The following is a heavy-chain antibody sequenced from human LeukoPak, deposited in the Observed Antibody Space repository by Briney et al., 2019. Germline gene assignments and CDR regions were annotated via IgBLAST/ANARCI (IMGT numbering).Heavy chain of an antibody. J-gene: IGHJ6*02. V-gene: IGHV4-34*01. CDR1: GGSISGYY. CDR3: ARACSSTSCQTYYYYGMDV. CDR2: INHSGST. D-gene: IGHD2-2*01. Sequence: SETLSLTCAVYGGSISGYYWSWIRQPPGKGLEWIGEINHSGSTNYNPYLKSRVTITVDTTKNQFSLKLSSVTAADTAVYYCARACSSTSCQTYYYYGMDVWGQGTTVTVSS.